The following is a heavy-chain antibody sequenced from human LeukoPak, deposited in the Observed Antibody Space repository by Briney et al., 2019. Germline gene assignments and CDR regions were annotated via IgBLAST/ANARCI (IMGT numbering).Heavy chain of an antibody. CDR2: IYSGGST. D-gene: IGHD3-3*01. Sequence: GGSLRLSCAASGFTVSNNYMSWVRQAPGKGLEWVSVIYSGGSTYHADSVKGRFTISRDNSKNTLYLQMNSLRAEDTAVYYCARDPPYYDFWSGYHQDYWGQGTLVTVSS. J-gene: IGHJ4*02. CDR3: ARDPPYYDFWSGYHQDY. CDR1: GFTVSNNY. V-gene: IGHV3-66*02.